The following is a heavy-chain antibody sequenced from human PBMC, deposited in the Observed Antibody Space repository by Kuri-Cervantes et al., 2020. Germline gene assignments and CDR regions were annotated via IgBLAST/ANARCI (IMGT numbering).Heavy chain of an antibody. J-gene: IGHJ4*02. V-gene: IGHV3-7*01. D-gene: IGHD6-13*01. CDR2: IKQDGSEK. Sequence: GESLKISCAASGFTFSSYWMSWVRQAPGKGLEWVAKIKQDGSEKYYVDSVKGRFTISRDNAKNSLYLQMNSLRAEDTAVYYCAKDIAAAGPYYFDYWGQGTLVTVSS. CDR1: GFTFSSYW. CDR3: AKDIAAAGPYYFDY.